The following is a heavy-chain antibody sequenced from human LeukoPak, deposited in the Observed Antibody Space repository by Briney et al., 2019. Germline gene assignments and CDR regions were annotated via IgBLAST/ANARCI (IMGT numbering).Heavy chain of an antibody. CDR1: GGSISSSSYY. CDR3: ARRVGFYGSGSLNYFDP. Sequence: SETLSLTCIVSGGSISSSSYYWGWIRQPPGKGLEWIGSIYYSGSTYYNPSLKSRVSISVDTSKNDFALKLASVTAADTAMYFCARRVGFYGSGSLNYFDPWGQGILVSVSS. D-gene: IGHD3-10*01. V-gene: IGHV4-39*02. J-gene: IGHJ5*01. CDR2: IYYSGST.